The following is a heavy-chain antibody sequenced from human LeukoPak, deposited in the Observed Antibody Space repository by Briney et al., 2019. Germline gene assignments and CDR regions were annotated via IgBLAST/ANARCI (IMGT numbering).Heavy chain of an antibody. Sequence: GGSLRLSCAASGFTFSSYGMHWVRQAPGKGLEWVAVIWYDGSNKYYADSVKGRFTISRDNSKNTLYLQMNSLRAEDTAVYYCASSVDPYYFDYWGQGTLVTVSS. CDR1: GFTFSSYG. CDR3: ASSVDPYYFDY. J-gene: IGHJ4*02. V-gene: IGHV3-33*08. CDR2: IWYDGSNK. D-gene: IGHD5-12*01.